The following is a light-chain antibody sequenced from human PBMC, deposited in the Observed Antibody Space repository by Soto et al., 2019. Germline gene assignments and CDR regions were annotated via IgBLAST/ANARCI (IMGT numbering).Light chain of an antibody. CDR1: QSVSSSY. CDR2: GAL. Sequence: EIVLTQSPGTLSLPPGARATLSCRASQSVSSSYLAWYQQKPGQAPRLLIYGALSTATGIPDRVSGSGSGTDFALTSGRLEPEDFAVYYCQQYGNSPCTFGQGTEVEIK. J-gene: IGKJ1*01. CDR3: QQYGNSPCT. V-gene: IGKV3-20*01.